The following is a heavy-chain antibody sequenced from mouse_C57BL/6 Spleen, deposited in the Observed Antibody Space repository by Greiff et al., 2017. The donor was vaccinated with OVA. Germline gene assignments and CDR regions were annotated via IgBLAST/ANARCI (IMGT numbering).Heavy chain of an antibody. V-gene: IGHV1-26*01. CDR1: GYTFTDYY. CDR2: INPNNGGT. Sequence: EVQLQQSGPELVKPGASVKISCKASGYTFTDYYMNWVKQSHGKSLEWIGDINPNNGGTSYNQKFKGKATLTVDKSSSTAYMELRSLTSEDSAVYYCARSDGYTRYFDVWGTGTTVTVSS. CDR3: ARSDGYTRYFDV. J-gene: IGHJ1*03. D-gene: IGHD2-3*01.